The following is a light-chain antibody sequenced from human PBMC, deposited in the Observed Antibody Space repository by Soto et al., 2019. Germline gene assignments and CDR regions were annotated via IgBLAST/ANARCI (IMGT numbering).Light chain of an antibody. CDR3: QQYVNWPRFT. J-gene: IGKJ3*01. CDR1: QSVSRN. CDR2: AAS. Sequence: EIVMTQSPATLSVSPGESATLSCRASQSVSRNLVWYQKKPGQAPRLLIYAASNRATGVPARFSGSGSGTEFTLTISSLQSEDCAVYYCQQYVNWPRFTFDPGTKVDIK. V-gene: IGKV3-15*01.